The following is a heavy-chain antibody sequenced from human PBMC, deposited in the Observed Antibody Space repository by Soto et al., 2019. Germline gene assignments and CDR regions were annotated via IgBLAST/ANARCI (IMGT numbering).Heavy chain of an antibody. D-gene: IGHD4-4*01. CDR2: INPNSGAT. CDR3: AXXXXTTNPNIGY. V-gene: IGHV1-2*04. Sequence: VKVSCKASGYTFTGYYMHWVRQAPGQGLEWMGWINPNSGATKYAQKFQGWVTMTRDTSISTAYMELSRLSSDDTAVCYCAXXXXTTNPNIGYWGQGTLVTAPQ. CDR1: GYTFTGYY. J-gene: IGHJ4*02.